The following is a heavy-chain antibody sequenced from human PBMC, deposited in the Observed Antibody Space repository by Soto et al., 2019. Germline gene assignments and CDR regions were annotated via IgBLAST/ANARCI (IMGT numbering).Heavy chain of an antibody. D-gene: IGHD3-10*01. CDR3: ARVVATTMVRGVRRFDP. CDR1: GGSISSGGYS. J-gene: IGHJ5*02. CDR2: IYHSGST. Sequence: SETLSLTCAVSGGSISSGGYSWSWIRQPPGKGLEWIGYIYHSGSTYYNPSLKSRVTISVDRSKNQFSLKLSSVTAADTAVYYCARVVATTMVRGVRRFDPWGQGTLVTVSS. V-gene: IGHV4-30-2*01.